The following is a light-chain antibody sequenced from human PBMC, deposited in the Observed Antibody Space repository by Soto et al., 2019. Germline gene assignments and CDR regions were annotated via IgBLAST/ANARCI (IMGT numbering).Light chain of an antibody. CDR1: ASDVGGFNF. CDR3: SSYADTFVV. J-gene: IGLJ2*01. V-gene: IGLV2-11*01. Sequence: QSVLTQPRSVSGSPGQSVTVSCTGIASDVGGFNFVPWYQQHPGKAPRLIIYDISHRPSGVPDRFSGSKSAHTASLTISGLQADDEADYFCSSYADTFVVFGGGTKLTVL. CDR2: DIS.